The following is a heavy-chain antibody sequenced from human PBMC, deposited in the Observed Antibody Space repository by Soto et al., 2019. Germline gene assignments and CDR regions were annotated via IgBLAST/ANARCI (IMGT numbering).Heavy chain of an antibody. CDR3: ARGPSGDKIDY. CDR1: GGSISSAAYC. V-gene: IGHV4-30-4*01. Sequence: QVQLQESGPRLVSPSQTLSLTCTVSGGSISSAAYCWSWIRQSPDKGLEWIGHIYDGGTTYSSPSLKGRVTISADTCETQFSLKLSSVSAADTAVYYCARGPSGDKIDYWGQGIQVTVSS. CDR2: IYDGGTT. J-gene: IGHJ4*02. D-gene: IGHD7-27*01.